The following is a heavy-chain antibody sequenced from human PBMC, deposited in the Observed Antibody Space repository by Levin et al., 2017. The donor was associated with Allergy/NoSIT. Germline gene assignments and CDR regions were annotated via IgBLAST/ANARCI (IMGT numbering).Heavy chain of an antibody. V-gene: IGHV3-30*18. CDR1: GFTFTTYG. CDR3: AKGGDMDG. J-gene: IGHJ6*02. Sequence: GGSLRLSCVASGFTFTTYGMHWVRQAPGKGLEWVAIITSDGGHKYYADSVKGRFTVSRDNSKNTLYLQMNSLRAEDTAVYYCAKGGDMDGWGQGTTVTVSS. CDR2: ITSDGGHK.